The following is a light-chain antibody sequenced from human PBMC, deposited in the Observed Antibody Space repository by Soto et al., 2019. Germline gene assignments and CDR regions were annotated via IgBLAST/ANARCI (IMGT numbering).Light chain of an antibody. V-gene: IGKV1-5*01. CDR3: QQYNTFWT. Sequence: DIRMTQSPSTLSAAVGDRVTITCRASQSISTWLAWFQQKPGKAPKLLIYDASSLESGVPSRFSGSGSGTEFTLTISSLQPDDFAIYYCQQYNTFWTFGPGTKVEIK. CDR1: QSISTW. J-gene: IGKJ1*01. CDR2: DAS.